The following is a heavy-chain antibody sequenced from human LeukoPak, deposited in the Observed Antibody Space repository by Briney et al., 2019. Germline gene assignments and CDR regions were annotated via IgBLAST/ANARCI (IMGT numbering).Heavy chain of an antibody. V-gene: IGHV4-39*01. CDR3: ARTYGSGSYYNDLFDY. D-gene: IGHD3-10*01. Sequence: PSETLSLTCTVSGGSISSSSYYWGWFRQPPGKGLEWIGSMHYSGSTYYNPSLKSRVTISVDTSKNQFSLKLSSVTAADTAVYYCARTYGSGSYYNDLFDYWGQGTLVTVSS. J-gene: IGHJ4*02. CDR2: MHYSGST. CDR1: GGSISSSSYY.